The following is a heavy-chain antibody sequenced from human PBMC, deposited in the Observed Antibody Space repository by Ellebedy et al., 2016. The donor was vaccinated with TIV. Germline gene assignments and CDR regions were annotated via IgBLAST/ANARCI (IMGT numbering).Heavy chain of an antibody. Sequence: GESLKISCAASGSTFSSYAMSWVRQAPGKGLEWVSAISGSGGSTYYADSVKGRFTISRDNSKNTLYLQMNSLRAEDTAVYYCAKWGRGYSVFPWGQGTLVTVSS. CDR1: GSTFSSYA. D-gene: IGHD5/OR15-5a*01. CDR2: ISGSGGST. J-gene: IGHJ5*02. CDR3: AKWGRGYSVFP. V-gene: IGHV3-23*01.